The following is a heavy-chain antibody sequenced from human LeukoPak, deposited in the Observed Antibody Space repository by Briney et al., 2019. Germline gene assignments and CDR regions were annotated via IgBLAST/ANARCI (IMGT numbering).Heavy chain of an antibody. J-gene: IGHJ4*02. CDR3: ATSNISSNWGDY. CDR1: GGAFSSYA. D-gene: IGHD6-13*01. CDR2: FDPEDGET. V-gene: IGHV1-24*01. Sequence: ASVKVSCKASGGAFSSYAISWVRQAPGQGLEWMGGFDPEDGETIYAQKFQGRVTMTEDTSTDTAYMELSSLRSEDTAVYYCATSNISSNWGDYWGQGTLVTVSS.